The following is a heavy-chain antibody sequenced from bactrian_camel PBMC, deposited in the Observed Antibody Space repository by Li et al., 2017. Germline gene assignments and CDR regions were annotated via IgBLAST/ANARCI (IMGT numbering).Heavy chain of an antibody. J-gene: IGHJ4*01. D-gene: IGHD2*01. CDR2: LEITTSNT. Sequence: QAGGTLRLTCVSSVSRTCMGWFRQAPGKEREAVAGLEITTSNTYYGDSVKGRFTVSQERTKRTLYLQMNALKPDDTAMYYCAAKSASACGWFANYNLWGQGTQVTVS. V-gene: IGHV3-2*01. CDR1: VSRTC. CDR3: AAKSASACGWFANYNL.